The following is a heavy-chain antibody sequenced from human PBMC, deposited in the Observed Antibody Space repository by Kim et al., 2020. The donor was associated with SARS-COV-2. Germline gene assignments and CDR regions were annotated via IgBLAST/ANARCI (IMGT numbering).Heavy chain of an antibody. CDR1: GFTFSSYS. J-gene: IGHJ4*02. D-gene: IGHD5-12*01. V-gene: IGHV3-21*01. Sequence: GGSLRLSCAASGFTFSSYSMNWVRQAPGKGLEWVSSISSSSSYIYYADSVNGRFTISRDNAKNSLYLQMNSLRAEDTAVYYCARGPRGYSGYCHDYWGQGTLVTVSS. CDR2: ISSSSSYI. CDR3: ARGPRGYSGYCHDY.